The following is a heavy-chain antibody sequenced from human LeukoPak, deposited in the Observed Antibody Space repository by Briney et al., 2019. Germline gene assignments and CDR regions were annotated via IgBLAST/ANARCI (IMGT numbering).Heavy chain of an antibody. V-gene: IGHV4-34*01. CDR1: GGSFSGYY. D-gene: IGHD5-18*01. CDR2: INHSGST. J-gene: IGHJ6*03. Sequence: SETLSLTCAVYGGSFSGYYWSWIRQPPGKGLEWIGEINHSGSTNYNPSLKSRVTISVDTSKNQFSLKLSSVTAADTAVYYCARGRGLYSYGYRPYYYYMDVWGKGTTVTVSS. CDR3: ARGRGLYSYGYRPYYYYMDV.